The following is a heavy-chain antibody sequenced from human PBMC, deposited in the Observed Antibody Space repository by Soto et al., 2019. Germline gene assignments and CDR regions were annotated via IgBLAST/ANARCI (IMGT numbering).Heavy chain of an antibody. CDR1: GYSFTTYG. CDR2: INGGNGNT. J-gene: IGHJ4*02. CDR3: ARLATIPYYFDY. D-gene: IGHD5-12*01. V-gene: IGHV1-3*01. Sequence: GASVKVSCKGSGYSFTTYGVHWVRQAPGQRLEWMGSINGGNGNTKYSQKFQDRVTLTRDTTANTAYMELSSLRSEDTAVYYCARLATIPYYFDYWGQGTLVTVSS.